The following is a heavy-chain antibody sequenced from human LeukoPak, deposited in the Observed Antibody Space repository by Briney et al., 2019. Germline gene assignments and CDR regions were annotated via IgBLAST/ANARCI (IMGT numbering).Heavy chain of an antibody. Sequence: GGSLRLSCAASGFTFSSYGMHWVRQAPGKGLEWVAFIRYDGSNKYYADSLKGRFTISRDNSKNTLYLQMHSLRPDDTAVYFCVKSEGLWLMDVDSWGQGTLVIVSS. CDR1: GFTFSSYG. CDR2: IRYDGSNK. D-gene: IGHD3-10*01. CDR3: VKSEGLWLMDVDS. J-gene: IGHJ4*02. V-gene: IGHV3-30*02.